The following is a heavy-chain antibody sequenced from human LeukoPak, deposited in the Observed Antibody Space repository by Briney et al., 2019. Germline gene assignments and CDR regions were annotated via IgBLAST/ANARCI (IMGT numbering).Heavy chain of an antibody. J-gene: IGHJ4*02. V-gene: IGHV3-9*01. Sequence: PGGSLRLSCAASGFIFENYAMHWVRQARGKGVEWVSGINWNSGTIAYGDSMRGRFIISRDNTKNSLYLQMNSLRPEDTALYYCAKVRSPVDSYGSGSCLDYWGQGTLVTVSS. CDR3: AKVRSPVDSYGSGSCLDY. D-gene: IGHD3-10*01. CDR2: INWNSGTI. CDR1: GFIFENYA.